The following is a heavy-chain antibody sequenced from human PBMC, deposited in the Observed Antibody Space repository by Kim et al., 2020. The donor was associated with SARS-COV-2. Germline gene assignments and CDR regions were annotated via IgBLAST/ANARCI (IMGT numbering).Heavy chain of an antibody. V-gene: IGHV4-59*08. D-gene: IGHD6-13*01. Sequence: SETLSLTCTVSGGSISSYYWSWIRQPPGKGLEWIGYIYYSGSTNYNPSLKSRVTISVDTSKNQFSLKLSSVTAADTAVYYCASYGFIAAAGNWFGPWGQGTLVTVSS. CDR1: GGSISSYY. J-gene: IGHJ5*02. CDR2: IYYSGST. CDR3: ASYGFIAAAGNWFGP.